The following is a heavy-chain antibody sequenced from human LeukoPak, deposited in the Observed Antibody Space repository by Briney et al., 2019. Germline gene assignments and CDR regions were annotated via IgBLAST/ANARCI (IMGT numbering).Heavy chain of an antibody. J-gene: IGHJ5*02. CDR3: ARVTMVTTSPWSWGPKKIGQEVTWHDP. D-gene: IGHD4-17*01. CDR1: GYTFTGYY. CDR2: INPNSGGT. V-gene: IGHV1-2*02. Sequence: ASVKVSCKASGYTFTGYYMHWVRQAPGQGLEWMGWINPNSGGTNYAQKFQGRVTMTRDTSISTAYMELRSLTSDDTAVYYCARVTMVTTSPWSWGPKKIGQEVTWHDPWGQGTRVTVSS.